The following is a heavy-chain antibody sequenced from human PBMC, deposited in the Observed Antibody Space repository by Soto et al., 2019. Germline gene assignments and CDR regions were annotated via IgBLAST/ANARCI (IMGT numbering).Heavy chain of an antibody. V-gene: IGHV1-3*05. Sequence: QVQLVQSGAEEKKPGASVKVSCKASGYTFTSYAMHWVRQAPGQRLEWMAWINAGNGNTKYSQKFQGRVTITRDTSASTAYRELSSLRSEDTAVYYCASSGSDWGIDYWGQGTLVTVSS. D-gene: IGHD1-26*01. J-gene: IGHJ4*02. CDR3: ASSGSDWGIDY. CDR1: GYTFTSYA. CDR2: INAGNGNT.